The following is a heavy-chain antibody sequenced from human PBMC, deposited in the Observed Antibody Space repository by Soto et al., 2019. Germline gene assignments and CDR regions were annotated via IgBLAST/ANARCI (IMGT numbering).Heavy chain of an antibody. D-gene: IGHD2-8*01. CDR3: AKDAIPYHGVRDASDL. Sequence: PGGPRSPPCAASGVPSGNAAMSWVRQAPGKGLGWVASLGGGGDDTYYAASVRGRFTVARDNSNNKLFLQMNSLTAEDTAGYCCAKDAIPYHGVRDASDLWGQGT. CDR1: GVPSGNAA. J-gene: IGHJ3*01. CDR2: LGGGGDDT. V-gene: IGHV3-23*01.